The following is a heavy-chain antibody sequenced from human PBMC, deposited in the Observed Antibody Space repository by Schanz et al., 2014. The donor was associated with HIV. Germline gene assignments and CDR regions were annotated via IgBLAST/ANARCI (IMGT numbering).Heavy chain of an antibody. CDR2: ISHSGIT. CDR3: ARVTVVEALYYFDY. V-gene: IGHV4-30-2*01. CDR1: GGSISSGDYS. Sequence: QLQLQESGSGLVKPSQTLSLTCAVSGGSISSGDYSWSWIRQPPGKGLEWIGYISHSGITYYSPSLKSRVIIPIGRSSTQFSLKLSSVTAADTAVYYCARVTVVEALYYFDYWGQGTLVTVSS. J-gene: IGHJ4*02. D-gene: IGHD2-15*01.